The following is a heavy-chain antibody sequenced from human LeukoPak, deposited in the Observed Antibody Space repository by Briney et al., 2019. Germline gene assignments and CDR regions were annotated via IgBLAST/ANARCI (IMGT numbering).Heavy chain of an antibody. V-gene: IGHV4-34*01. Sequence: SETLSLTCAVYGGSFSGYYWSWIRRPPGKGLEWIGEINHSGSTNYNPSLKSRVTISVDTSKNQFSLQLRSVTAADTAVYYCASSARWLPNDYWGQGTLVTVSS. D-gene: IGHD5-24*01. CDR2: INHSGST. CDR3: ASSARWLPNDY. CDR1: GGSFSGYY. J-gene: IGHJ4*02.